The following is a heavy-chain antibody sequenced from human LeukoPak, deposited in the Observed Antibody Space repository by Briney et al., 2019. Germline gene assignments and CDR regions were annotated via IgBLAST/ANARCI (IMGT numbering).Heavy chain of an antibody. V-gene: IGHV3-21*01. Sequence: GGSLRLSCAASGFTFSSYSMNWVRQAPGKGLEWVSSISSSSSYIYYADSVKGRFTISRDNAKNSLYLQMNSLRAEDTAVYYCAREDCSSTSRYWLDYWGQGTLVTVSS. CDR1: GFTFSSYS. J-gene: IGHJ4*02. D-gene: IGHD2-2*01. CDR3: AREDCSSTSRYWLDY. CDR2: ISSSSSYI.